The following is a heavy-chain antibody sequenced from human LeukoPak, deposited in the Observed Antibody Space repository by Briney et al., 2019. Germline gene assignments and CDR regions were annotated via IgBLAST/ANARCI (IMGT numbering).Heavy chain of an antibody. Sequence: SETLSLTCTVSGGSISSYYWSWIRQPPGKGLEWIGYIYYSGSTNYNPSLKSRVTISVDTSKNQFSLKLSSVTAADTAVYYCARVSPRGDFDYWGQGTLVTVSS. CDR2: IYYSGST. D-gene: IGHD2-15*01. CDR1: GGSISSYY. V-gene: IGHV4-59*01. J-gene: IGHJ4*02. CDR3: ARVSPRGDFDY.